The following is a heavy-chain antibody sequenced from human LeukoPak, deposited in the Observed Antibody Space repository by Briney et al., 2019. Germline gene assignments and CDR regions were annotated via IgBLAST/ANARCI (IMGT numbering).Heavy chain of an antibody. J-gene: IGHJ5*02. V-gene: IGHV1-24*01. Sequence: ASVKVSCKVSGYTLTELSMHWVRQAPGKGLEWMGGFYTEDGETIYAQKFQGRVTMTEDTSTGTAYRERSSLRSEDTAVYYGATGMVASAMDNWFDPWGQGTLVTVSS. D-gene: IGHD2-15*01. CDR1: GYTLTELS. CDR3: ATGMVASAMDNWFDP. CDR2: FYTEDGET.